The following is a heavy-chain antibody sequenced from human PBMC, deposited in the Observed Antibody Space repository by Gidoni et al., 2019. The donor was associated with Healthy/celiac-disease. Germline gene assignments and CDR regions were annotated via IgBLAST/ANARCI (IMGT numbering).Heavy chain of an antibody. CDR3: ARDKASSSWYLRVSGMDV. CDR1: GFTFSSYS. CDR2: ISSSSSYI. D-gene: IGHD6-13*01. J-gene: IGHJ6*02. Sequence: EVQLVESGGGLVKPGGSLRLSCAASGFTFSSYSMNWVRQAPGKGLEWVSSISSSSSYIDYADSVKGRFTISRDNAKNSLYLQMNSLRAEDTAVYYCARDKASSSWYLRVSGMDVWGQGTTVTVSS. V-gene: IGHV3-21*01.